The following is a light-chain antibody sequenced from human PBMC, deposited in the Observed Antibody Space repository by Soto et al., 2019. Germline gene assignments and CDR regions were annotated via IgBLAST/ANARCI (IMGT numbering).Light chain of an antibody. CDR2: DVS. J-gene: IGLJ1*01. CDR1: SSDVGGYNY. CDR3: TPHTRDTALV. V-gene: IGLV2-14*01. Sequence: QSALAQPASVSGSPGQSITISCTGTSSDVGGYNYVSWYQQLPGKAPKLMIYDVSDRPSGVSNRFSGSKSGNTASLTISGLQAEDEADYYCTPHTRDTALVFGTGTKVTVL.